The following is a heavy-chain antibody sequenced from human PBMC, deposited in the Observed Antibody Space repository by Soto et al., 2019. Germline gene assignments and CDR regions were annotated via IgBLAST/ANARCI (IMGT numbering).Heavy chain of an antibody. CDR2: IYYSGST. Sequence: QVQLQESGPGLVKPSQTLSLTCTVSGGSISSGGYSWSWIRQHPGKGLEWIGYIYYSGSTYYNPSRKSRVTKSVDTSKNQFSLKLSSVTAADTAVYYCARVGGINWFDPWGQGTLVTVSS. CDR3: ARVGGINWFDP. CDR1: GGSISSGGYS. V-gene: IGHV4-31*03. J-gene: IGHJ5*02. D-gene: IGHD1-20*01.